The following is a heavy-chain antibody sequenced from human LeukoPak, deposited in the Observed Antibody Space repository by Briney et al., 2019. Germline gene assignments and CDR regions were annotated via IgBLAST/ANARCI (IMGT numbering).Heavy chain of an antibody. J-gene: IGHJ4*02. CDR1: GGSISSYD. D-gene: IGHD3-10*01. V-gene: IGHV4-4*07. Sequence: SETLSLTCTVSGGSISSYDWSWIRQPAGKGLEWIGRIYNSGSTNNNPSLKSRVTISVDTSKKQFSLKLSSVTAADTAVYYCARETPYGSGSYPFDYWGQGILVTVSS. CDR3: ARETPYGSGSYPFDY. CDR2: IYNSGST.